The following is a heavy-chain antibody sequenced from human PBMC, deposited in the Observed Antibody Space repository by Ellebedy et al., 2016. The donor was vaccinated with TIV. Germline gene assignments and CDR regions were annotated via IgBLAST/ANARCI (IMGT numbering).Heavy chain of an antibody. CDR3: ARVITFSGIGSYFDY. CDR2: NYNSGRT. V-gene: IGHV4-59*01. Sequence: SETLSLTCTVSSGSISNFYWSWIRQPPGKGLEWIGYNYNSGRTNYNPSLKSRVTISVDTSKNQFSLKLSSVTAADTAVYYCARVITFSGIGSYFDYWGQGTLVTVSS. D-gene: IGHD3-16*01. J-gene: IGHJ4*02. CDR1: SGSISNFY.